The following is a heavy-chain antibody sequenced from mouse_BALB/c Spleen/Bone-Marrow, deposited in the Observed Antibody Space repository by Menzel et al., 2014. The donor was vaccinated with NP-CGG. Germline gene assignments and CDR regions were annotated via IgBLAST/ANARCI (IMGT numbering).Heavy chain of an antibody. CDR3: ARCEGYGVMEY. CDR2: IYPGDGDT. J-gene: IGHJ4*01. CDR1: GYAFRSSW. D-gene: IGHD2-3*01. Sequence: QVQLQQSGPELVKPGASVKISCKASGYAFRSSWVNWVKQRPGQGLEGIGRIYPGDGDTNYNGKFKGKATLTADKSSSTAYVQRSSVTAVEAAVCFCARCEGYGVMEYWGQGTSGTVSS. V-gene: IGHV1-82*01.